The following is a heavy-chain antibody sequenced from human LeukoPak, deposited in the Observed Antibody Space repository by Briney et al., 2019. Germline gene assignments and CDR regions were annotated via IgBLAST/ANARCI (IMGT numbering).Heavy chain of an antibody. Sequence: GAPRLSCAASGFTVSSNYMSWVRQAPGKGLEWVSVIYSGGSTYYADSVKGRFTISRDNSKNTLYLQMNSLRAEDTAVYYCATGRLGELSFRRYFDYWGQGTLVTVSP. CDR1: GFTVSSNY. CDR3: ATGRLGELSFRRYFDY. D-gene: IGHD3-16*02. J-gene: IGHJ4*02. CDR2: IYSGGST. V-gene: IGHV3-53*01.